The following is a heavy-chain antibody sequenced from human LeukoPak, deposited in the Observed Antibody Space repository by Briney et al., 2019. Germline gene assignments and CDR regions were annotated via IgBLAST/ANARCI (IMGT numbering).Heavy chain of an antibody. J-gene: IGHJ4*02. CDR3: ARLFGSSTVADY. CDR1: GGSISGYF. V-gene: IGHV4-59*08. CDR2: IYYSGST. Sequence: SETLSLTCTVSGGSISGYFWSWIRQSPGEGLEWIGYIYYSGSTTYNPSLKSRVTISVDTSNNQFSLKLSSVTAADTAVYFCARLFGSSTVADYWGQGTLVTVSS. D-gene: IGHD1-14*01.